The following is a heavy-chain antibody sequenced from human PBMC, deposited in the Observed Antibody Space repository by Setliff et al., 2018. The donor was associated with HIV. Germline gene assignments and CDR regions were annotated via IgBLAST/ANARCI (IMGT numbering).Heavy chain of an antibody. J-gene: IGHJ4*02. V-gene: IGHV4-61*01. CDR3: ARHIAVGPLGYFDY. CDR1: GGSIRSGSYY. D-gene: IGHD6-19*01. CDR2: IYYSGST. Sequence: PSETLSLTCTVAGGSIRSGSYYWSWIRQHPGKGLEWIGYIYYSGSTNYNPSLKSRITISVDTSKNQFSLKLSSVTAADTAVYYCARHIAVGPLGYFDYWGQGTQVTVSS.